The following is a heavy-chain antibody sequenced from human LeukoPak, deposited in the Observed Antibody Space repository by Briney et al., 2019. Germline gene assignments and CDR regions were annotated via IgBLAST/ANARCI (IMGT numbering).Heavy chain of an antibody. V-gene: IGHV4-59*01. CDR3: ARARYTGNDEASGWFAP. D-gene: IGHD1-20*01. CDR2: IYYSGST. CDR1: GGSISNYY. J-gene: IGHJ5*02. Sequence: PSETLSLTCTVSGGSISNYYWSWIRQSPGKGLEWIGYIYYSGSTNYNPSLKSRVTISVDTSKNQFSLKLSSVTAADTAVYYCARARYTGNDEASGWFAPWGQGPLVTVSS.